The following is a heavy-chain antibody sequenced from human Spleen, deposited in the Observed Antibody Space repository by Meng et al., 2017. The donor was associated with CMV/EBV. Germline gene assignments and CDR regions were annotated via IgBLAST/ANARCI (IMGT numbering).Heavy chain of an antibody. J-gene: IGHJ5*02. D-gene: IGHD3-16*01. Sequence: LSCEASGFAFSNNSMHWGGRAPGRGLVWVSRIKNDGTTTEYAESVKGRFTISRDNAKNTVYLNMNSLRAGDTTIYYCARDRGSQFDHWGQGALVTVSS. CDR3: ARDRGSQFDH. CDR1: GFAFSNNS. CDR2: IKNDGTTT. V-gene: IGHV3-74*01.